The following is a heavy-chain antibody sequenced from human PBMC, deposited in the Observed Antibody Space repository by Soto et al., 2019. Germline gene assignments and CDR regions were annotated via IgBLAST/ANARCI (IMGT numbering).Heavy chain of an antibody. Sequence: EVQLVESGGGLVQPGGSLRLSCVDSGFTFSWYWMSWVRQAPGKGLEWVADIKQDGSEKHYADSLKGRVTISRDNAKNSLYLQISSLRAEDTAVYYCARVVGATNTLHNWGQGTLVTVSS. J-gene: IGHJ4*02. V-gene: IGHV3-7*01. D-gene: IGHD1-26*01. CDR1: GFTFSWYW. CDR3: ARVVGATNTLHN. CDR2: IKQDGSEK.